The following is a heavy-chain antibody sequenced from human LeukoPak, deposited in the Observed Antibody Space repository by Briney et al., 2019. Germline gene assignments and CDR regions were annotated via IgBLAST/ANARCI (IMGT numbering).Heavy chain of an antibody. CDR2: INHSGST. Sequence: PSETLSLTCAVYGGSFSGYYWSWIRQPPGKGLEWIGEINHSGSTNYNPSLKSRVTISVDTSKNQFSLKLSSVTAADTAVYYCARGPGYGDTDYWGQGTLVTVSS. D-gene: IGHD4-17*01. CDR1: GGSFSGYY. CDR3: ARGPGYGDTDY. V-gene: IGHV4-34*01. J-gene: IGHJ4*02.